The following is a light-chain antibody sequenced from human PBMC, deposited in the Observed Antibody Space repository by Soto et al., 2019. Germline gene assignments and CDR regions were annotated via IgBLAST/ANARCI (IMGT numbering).Light chain of an antibody. CDR1: QGIDTY. J-gene: IGKJ1*01. CDR2: KAS. Sequence: IQLTQSPSSLSASVGDRVTITCRTSQGIDTYLAWYQQKPGRAPKLLIYKASTLKSGVPSRFSGSGSGTEFTLTISSLQHDDFEPYYCQHYNSYSEAFGQGTKVDIK. V-gene: IGKV1-5*03. CDR3: QHYNSYSEA.